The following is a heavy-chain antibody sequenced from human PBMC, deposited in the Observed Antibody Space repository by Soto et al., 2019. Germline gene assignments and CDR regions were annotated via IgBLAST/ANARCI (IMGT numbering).Heavy chain of an antibody. J-gene: IGHJ5*02. Sequence: QVQLQESGPGLVKPSQTLSLTCSVSGGSINSYGSGGHYWSWIRQHPGKGLEWIGYIYYSGGTYYNPPLRSRVTISADTSKNQFSLKLSSVSAADTAVYYCARDDGALAVHHWGQGTLVTVSS. V-gene: IGHV4-31*03. CDR2: IYYSGGT. CDR1: GGSINSYGSGGHY. D-gene: IGHD6-19*01. CDR3: ARDDGALAVHH.